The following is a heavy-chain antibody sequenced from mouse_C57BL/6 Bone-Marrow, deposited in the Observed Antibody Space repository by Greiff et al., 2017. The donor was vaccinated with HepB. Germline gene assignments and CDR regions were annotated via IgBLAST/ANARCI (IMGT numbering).Heavy chain of an antibody. D-gene: IGHD3-1*01. J-gene: IGHJ3*01. CDR3: ARRASLLSWFAY. CDR1: GYTFTSYW. V-gene: IGHV1-50*01. CDR2: IDPSDSYI. Sequence: VQRVESGAEFVKPGASVKLSCKASGYTFTSYWMQWVKQRPGQGLEWIGEIDPSDSYINYNQKFKGKATLTVDTSSSTAYMQLSSLTSEDSAVYYWARRASLLSWFAYWGQGTLVTVSA.